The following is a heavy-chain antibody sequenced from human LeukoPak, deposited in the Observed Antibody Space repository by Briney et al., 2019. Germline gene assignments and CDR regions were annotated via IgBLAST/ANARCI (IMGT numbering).Heavy chain of an antibody. V-gene: IGHV4-34*01. CDR1: GFTFSSYA. Sequence: GSLRLSCAASGFTFSSYAMSWIRQPPGKGLEWIGEINHSGSTNYNPSLKSRVTISVDTSKNQFSLKLSSVTAADTAVYYCARGHGPGWNYADYWGQGTLVTVSS. CDR3: ARGHGPGWNYADY. D-gene: IGHD1-7*01. J-gene: IGHJ4*02. CDR2: INHSGST.